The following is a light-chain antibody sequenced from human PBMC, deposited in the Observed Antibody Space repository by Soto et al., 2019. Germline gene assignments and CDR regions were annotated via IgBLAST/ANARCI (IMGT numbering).Light chain of an antibody. J-gene: IGLJ1*01. Sequence: QSVLTQPASVSASPGQSITISCTGNSSDVGSYNLVSWYQQHPGKAPKLMIYEGSKRPSGVSNRFSGSKSGNTASLTISGLQAEDEADYYCCSYAGSSTYVFGTGTKVTVL. CDR1: SSDVGSYNL. CDR3: CSYAGSSTYV. CDR2: EGS. V-gene: IGLV2-23*01.